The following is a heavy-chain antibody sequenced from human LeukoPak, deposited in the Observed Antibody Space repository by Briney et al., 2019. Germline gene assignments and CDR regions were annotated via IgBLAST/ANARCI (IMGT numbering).Heavy chain of an antibody. CDR2: IYYSGST. J-gene: IGHJ4*02. CDR3: ARRTIYDILTGSYYFDY. D-gene: IGHD3-9*01. Sequence: SETLSLTCTVSGGSISSYYWSWIRQPPGKGLEWIGYIYYSGSTNYNPSLKSRVTISVDTSKNQFSLKLSSVTAADTAVYYCARRTIYDILTGSYYFDYWGQGTLVTVSS. V-gene: IGHV4-59*08. CDR1: GGSISSYY.